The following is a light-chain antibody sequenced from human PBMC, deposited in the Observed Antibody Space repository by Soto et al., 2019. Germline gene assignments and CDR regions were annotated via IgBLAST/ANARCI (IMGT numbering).Light chain of an antibody. Sequence: QSVLPQAASVSGFPGQSITISCTRTSSDIGGYKYVSWYQQHPGKAPKLMIYDVSNRPSGVSNRFSGSKSGNTATLTISGLQGEDEAEYYCSSYTGGSTYVFGTGTKVTVL. CDR2: DVS. V-gene: IGLV2-14*01. CDR3: SSYTGGSTYV. CDR1: SSDIGGYKY. J-gene: IGLJ1*01.